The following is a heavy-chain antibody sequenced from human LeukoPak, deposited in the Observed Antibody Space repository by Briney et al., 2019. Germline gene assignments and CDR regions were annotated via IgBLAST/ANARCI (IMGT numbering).Heavy chain of an antibody. Sequence: SETLSLTCTISGYSISSGYYWGWIRQPPGKGLEWIGSIYHSGSTYYNPSLKSRVTFSVDTSKNQCSLKLRSVTAADTAVYYCARSSWSLFDYWGQGTLVSVSS. CDR2: IYHSGST. CDR1: GYSISSGYY. CDR3: ARSSWSLFDY. D-gene: IGHD1-26*01. V-gene: IGHV4-38-2*02. J-gene: IGHJ4*02.